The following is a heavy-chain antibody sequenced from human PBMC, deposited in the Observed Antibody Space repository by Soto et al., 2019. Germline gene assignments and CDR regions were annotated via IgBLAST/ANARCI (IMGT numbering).Heavy chain of an antibody. CDR1: GGSISSGDYY. CDR3: ARDPHYYGSGKDAFDI. V-gene: IGHV4-31*03. J-gene: IGHJ3*02. CDR2: IYYSGST. D-gene: IGHD3-10*01. Sequence: SETLSLTCTVSGGSISSGDYYWSWIRQHPGKGLEWIGYIYYSGSTYYNPSLKSRVTISVDTSKNQFSLKLSSVTAADTAVYYCARDPHYYGSGKDAFDIWGQGTMVTVSS.